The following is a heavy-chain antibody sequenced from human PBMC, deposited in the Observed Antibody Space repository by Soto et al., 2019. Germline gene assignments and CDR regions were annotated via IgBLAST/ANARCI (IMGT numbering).Heavy chain of an antibody. CDR1: GFTFSSYW. CDR2: INSEGTST. Sequence: EVQLVESGGDLVQPGGSLRLSCVASGFTFSSYWMHWVRQGPGKGLLWVSRINSEGTSTSYADSVKGRFTIARDNAYNTLYLQMNSLVAVYTGVYYCARRVLAGTPYYFEYWGQGSPVTVSS. V-gene: IGHV3-74*01. CDR3: ARRVLAGTPYYFEY. D-gene: IGHD6-13*01. J-gene: IGHJ4*01.